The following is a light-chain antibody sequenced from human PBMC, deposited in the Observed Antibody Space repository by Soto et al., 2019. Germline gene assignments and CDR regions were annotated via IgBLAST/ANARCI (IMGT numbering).Light chain of an antibody. J-gene: IGKJ4*02. V-gene: IGKV1-39*01. CDR1: QYISTY. CDR2: SAS. CDR3: QQSYTTPRT. Sequence: IQLTQYPSSLSASVGDRVTITCRASQYISTYLNWYRQKSGKAPEVLIYSASTLQSGVPSRFSGRGSGTDFTLTIIGLQSEDFATYYCQQSYTTPRTFGAGTKVDIK.